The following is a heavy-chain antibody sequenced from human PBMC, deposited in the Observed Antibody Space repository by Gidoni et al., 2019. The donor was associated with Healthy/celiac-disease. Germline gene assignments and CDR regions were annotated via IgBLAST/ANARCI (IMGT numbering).Heavy chain of an antibody. CDR2: IDPSDSYT. CDR3: ARLDVVVPAAIRRSVNYYGMDV. V-gene: IGHV5-10-1*03. J-gene: IGHJ6*02. CDR1: GYSFTSYW. Sequence: EVQLVQSGAAVKKPGESLRISCKGSGYSFTSYWISWVRQMPWKGLEWMGRIDPSDSYTNYSPSFQGNVTISADKSISTAYLQWSSLKASDTAMYYCARLDVVVPAAIRRSVNYYGMDVWGQGTTVTVSS. D-gene: IGHD2-2*01.